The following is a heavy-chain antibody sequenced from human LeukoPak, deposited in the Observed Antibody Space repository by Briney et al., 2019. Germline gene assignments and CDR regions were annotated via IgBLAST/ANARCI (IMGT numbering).Heavy chain of an antibody. CDR1: GFTFDDYA. Sequence: GGSLRLSCAASGFTFDDYAMHWVRQAPGKGLEWVSGISWNSGSIGYADSVKGRFTISRDNAKNSLYLQMNSLRAEDTALYYCARGRVMYYGSGSYYFDYWGQGTLVTVSS. D-gene: IGHD3-10*01. CDR2: ISWNSGSI. V-gene: IGHV3-9*01. J-gene: IGHJ4*02. CDR3: ARGRVMYYGSGSYYFDY.